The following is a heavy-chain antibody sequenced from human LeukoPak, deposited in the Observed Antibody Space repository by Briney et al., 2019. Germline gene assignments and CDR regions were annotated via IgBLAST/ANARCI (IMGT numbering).Heavy chain of an antibody. CDR1: GFTFSDYY. CDR2: ITGSGGNT. V-gene: IGHV3-23*01. J-gene: IGHJ6*02. D-gene: IGHD6-13*01. Sequence: GGSLRLSCAASGFTFSDYYMSWIRQAPGMGLEWVSVITGSGGNTYYADSVKGRFTISKDNSKNTVYLQMSSLRVDDTAVYYCAKAASSSWPSYYYGMDVWGQGTTVTVSS. CDR3: AKAASSSWPSYYYGMDV.